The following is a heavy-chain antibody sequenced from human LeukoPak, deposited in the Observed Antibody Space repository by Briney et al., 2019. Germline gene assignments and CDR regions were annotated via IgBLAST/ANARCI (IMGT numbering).Heavy chain of an antibody. CDR2: INPEKRDT. J-gene: IGHJ4*02. V-gene: IGHV1-2*02. CDR3: AKKVRGPSHPLDF. D-gene: IGHD5-12*01. Sequence: ASVEVSCKASGYTFIGYAIHWVRQAPGQGLEWMGWINPEKRDTGYAHKFQGRVTMTSDTSISTAYMELGSLRSDDTAVYYCAKKVRGPSHPLDFWGQGTLVTVSS. CDR1: GYTFIGYA.